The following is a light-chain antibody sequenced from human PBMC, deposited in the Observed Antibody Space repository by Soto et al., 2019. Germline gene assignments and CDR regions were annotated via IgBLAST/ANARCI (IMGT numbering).Light chain of an antibody. Sequence: IQMTQSPSRLSASVAARVTITCRASQSIASWLDWYQQKPGKAPKLLIYAASSLESGVPSRFSGSGSETEFSLTIRALQPEDFATYYCQHLSRYPLTFGGGTKVDIK. CDR1: QSIASW. V-gene: IGKV1-5*01. CDR2: AAS. CDR3: QHLSRYPLT. J-gene: IGKJ4*01.